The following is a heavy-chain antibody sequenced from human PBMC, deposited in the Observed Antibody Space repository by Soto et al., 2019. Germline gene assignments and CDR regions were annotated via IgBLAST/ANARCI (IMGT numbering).Heavy chain of an antibody. D-gene: IGHD2-2*01. CDR3: ARGPRYCSSTSCFSGVTWFDP. J-gene: IGHJ5*02. Sequence: ASLNVSCKGSGYTFTRYGISWVRQAPGQGLEWMGWISSYNGNTNYAQKVQGRVTMTTDKSTSTTYMELRSLRSDDTAVYYCARGPRYCSSTSCFSGVTWFDPWGQGTLVPVSS. V-gene: IGHV1-18*04. CDR2: ISSYNGNT. CDR1: GYTFTRYG.